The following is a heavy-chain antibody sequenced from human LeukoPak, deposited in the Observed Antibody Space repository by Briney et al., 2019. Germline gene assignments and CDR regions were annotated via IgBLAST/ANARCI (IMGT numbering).Heavy chain of an antibody. D-gene: IGHD3-22*01. CDR3: ARAAGFYYPPPGDY. CDR1: GFTFSSYS. Sequence: GGSLRLSCAASGFTFSSYSMNWVRQAPGKGLEWVSSISSSSSYIYYADSVKGRFTISRDNAKNSLYLQMNSLRAEDTAVYYCARAAGFYYPPPGDYWGQGTLVTVSS. V-gene: IGHV3-21*01. J-gene: IGHJ4*02. CDR2: ISSSSSYI.